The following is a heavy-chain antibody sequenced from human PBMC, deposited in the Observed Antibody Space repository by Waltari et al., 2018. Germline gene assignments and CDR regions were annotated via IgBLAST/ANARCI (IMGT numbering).Heavy chain of an antibody. V-gene: IGHV3-48*04. Sequence: EVQLVESGGGLVQPGGSLRLSCAASGFTFSSYSMNWVRQAPGNGLEWVSYISSSSSTIYYADSVKGRFTISRDNAKNSLYLQMNSLRAEDTAVYYCARNLGSGSNYFDYWGQGTLVTVSS. CDR1: GFTFSSYS. CDR2: ISSSSSTI. J-gene: IGHJ4*02. D-gene: IGHD3-10*01. CDR3: ARNLGSGSNYFDY.